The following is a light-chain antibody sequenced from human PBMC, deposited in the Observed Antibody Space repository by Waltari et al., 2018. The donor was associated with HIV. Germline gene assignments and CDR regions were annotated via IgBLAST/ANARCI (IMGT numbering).Light chain of an antibody. CDR3: QTYDSSLSGSVV. CDR1: SSNIGARFD. CDR2: GN. Sequence: QSVLTQPPSVSGAPGQTVTISCTGSSSNIGARFDVHWYQQIPGTAPKLLIYGNNRPSGVPDRCSGSKSGTSASLAITGLQAEDEADYYCQTYDSSLSGSVVFGGGTKLTVL. V-gene: IGLV1-40*01. J-gene: IGLJ2*01.